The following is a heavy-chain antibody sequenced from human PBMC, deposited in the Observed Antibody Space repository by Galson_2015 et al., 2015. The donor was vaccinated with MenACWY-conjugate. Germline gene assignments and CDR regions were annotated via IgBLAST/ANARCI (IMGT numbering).Heavy chain of an antibody. J-gene: IGHJ6*02. CDR2: IDPVNSNI. D-gene: IGHD1-26*01. V-gene: IGHV5-51*01. Sequence: QSGAEVKKPGESLTISCKGSGYSFTNYWIAWVRQMPGKGLEWVGLIDPVNSNIRYSPSLQGQVTVSADESISTAYLQWSSLKASDTAMYYCARHPPGGRGMDVWGRGTTVTVSS. CDR1: GYSFTNYW. CDR3: ARHPPGGRGMDV.